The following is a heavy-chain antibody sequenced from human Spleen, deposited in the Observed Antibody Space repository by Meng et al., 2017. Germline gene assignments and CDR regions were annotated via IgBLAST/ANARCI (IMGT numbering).Heavy chain of an antibody. CDR3: ARAGLDEYSSWFFFDY. CDR2: ISHSGST. J-gene: IGHJ4*02. Sequence: QGQLQESGPGLVKPSGTLSLTCTVSGGSISSSNGWSWVRQPPGKGLEWIGEISHSGSTNYNPSLKSRVTISVDKSKNQFSLRLSSVTAADTAVYYCARAGLDEYSSWFFFDYWGQGALVTVSS. D-gene: IGHD6-6*01. CDR1: GGSISSSNG. V-gene: IGHV4-4*02.